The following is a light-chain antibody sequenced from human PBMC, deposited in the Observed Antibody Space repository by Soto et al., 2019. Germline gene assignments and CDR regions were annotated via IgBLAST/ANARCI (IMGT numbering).Light chain of an antibody. Sequence: EIVLTQSPATLSLSPGERATLSFRASQSVNNYLAWYQQKPGQTPRLLIYDASKRATGTPARFTGRGSGTDFTLSISSLEPEDFAVYYCHQRFSWPLPFGGGTKVDIK. CDR1: QSVNNY. CDR2: DAS. J-gene: IGKJ4*01. V-gene: IGKV3-11*01. CDR3: HQRFSWPLP.